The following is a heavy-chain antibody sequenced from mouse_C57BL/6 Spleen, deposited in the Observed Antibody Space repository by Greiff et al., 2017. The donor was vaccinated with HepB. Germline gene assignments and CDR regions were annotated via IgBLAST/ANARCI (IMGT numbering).Heavy chain of an antibody. CDR1: GYAFSSSW. Sequence: VKLVESGPELVKPGASVKISCKASGYAFSSSWMNWVKQRPGKGLEWIGRIYPGDGDTNYNGKFKGKATLTADKSASPAYMQLSSLTSEDSAVYFCARSRSYYGNSYGFDYWGQGTTLTVSS. CDR3: ARSRSYYGNSYGFDY. V-gene: IGHV1-82*01. D-gene: IGHD1-1*01. CDR2: IYPGDGDT. J-gene: IGHJ2*01.